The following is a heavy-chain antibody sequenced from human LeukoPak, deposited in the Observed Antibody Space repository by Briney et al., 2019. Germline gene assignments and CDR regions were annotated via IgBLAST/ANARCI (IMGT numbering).Heavy chain of an antibody. Sequence: SETLSLTCTVSGGSISSSSYYWGWIRQPPGKGLEGIGSIYYSGSTYYNPSLKSRVTISVDTSKNQFSLKLSSVTAADAAVYSCARVIRHSSGWYRGYFDYWGQGTLVTVSS. CDR3: ARVIRHSSGWYRGYFDY. CDR1: GGSISSSSYY. J-gene: IGHJ4*02. D-gene: IGHD6-19*01. V-gene: IGHV4-39*07. CDR2: IYYSGST.